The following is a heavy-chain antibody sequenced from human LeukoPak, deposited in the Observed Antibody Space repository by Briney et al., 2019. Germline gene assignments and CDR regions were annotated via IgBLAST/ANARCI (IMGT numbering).Heavy chain of an antibody. D-gene: IGHD1-7*01. V-gene: IGHV3-23*01. CDR1: GFTFSSFA. Sequence: GGSLRLSCAASGFTFSSFAMNWVRQAPGKGLEWFSGISGSGENTYYADSVKGRCTISRDNSKNTLYLQMNSLRGEDTAVYHCARDRGTTRGGGLDYWGQGTLATVPS. CDR2: ISGSGENT. CDR3: ARDRGTTRGGGLDY. J-gene: IGHJ4*02.